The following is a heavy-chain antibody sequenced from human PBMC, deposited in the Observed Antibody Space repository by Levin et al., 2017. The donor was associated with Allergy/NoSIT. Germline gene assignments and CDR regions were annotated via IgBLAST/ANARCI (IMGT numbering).Heavy chain of an antibody. Sequence: GGSLRLSCTASGFAFSTYWMHWVRQVPGKGLAWVSRISSDGTKTDYAGSVRGRFTISRDNAKNTLYLQMASLRAEDTAVYYCAREYYGLWTGYYYDHWGPGSLVTVSS. CDR2: ISSDGTKT. V-gene: IGHV3-74*01. J-gene: IGHJ4*02. D-gene: IGHD3/OR15-3a*01. CDR1: GFAFSTYW. CDR3: AREYYGLWTGYYYDH.